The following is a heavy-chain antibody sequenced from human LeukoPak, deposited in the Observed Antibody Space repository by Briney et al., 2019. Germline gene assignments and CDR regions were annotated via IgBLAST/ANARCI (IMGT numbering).Heavy chain of an antibody. CDR1: GFTFSSYA. V-gene: IGHV3-23*01. Sequence: PGGSLRLSCVASGFTFSSYAMSWVRQAPGKGLEWVSGISGSGGSTYHADSVKGRFTISRDNAKNTLYLQMNSLRAEDTAVYYCARVVVVPAADAFDIWGQGTMVTVSS. CDR3: ARVVVVPAADAFDI. D-gene: IGHD2-2*01. J-gene: IGHJ3*02. CDR2: ISGSGGST.